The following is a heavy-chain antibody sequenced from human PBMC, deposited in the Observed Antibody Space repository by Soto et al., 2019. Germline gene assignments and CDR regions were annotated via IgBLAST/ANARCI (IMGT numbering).Heavy chain of an antibody. CDR1: GFTFSNAW. CDR3: ASASTPTEY. V-gene: IGHV3-15*07. CDR2: IKSKTDGGTT. J-gene: IGHJ4*02. Sequence: GGSLRLSCAASGFTFSNAWMNWVRQAPGKGLEWVGRIKSKTDGGTTDYAAPVKGRFSISRDNSRNVVFLQMNNLGVDDTAIYYCASASTPTEYWGQGTQVTVSS.